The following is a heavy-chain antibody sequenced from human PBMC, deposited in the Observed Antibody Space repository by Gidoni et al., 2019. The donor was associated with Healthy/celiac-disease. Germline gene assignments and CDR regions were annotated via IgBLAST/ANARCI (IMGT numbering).Heavy chain of an antibody. CDR1: GGSISSYY. Sequence: QVQLQESGPGLVKPSATLSLPCTVSGGSISSYYWSWIRQPPGKGLEWIGYIYYSGSTNYNPSLKSRVTISVDTSKNQFSLKLSAVTAADTAVYYCARLRVVVPAQCWFDPWGQGTLVTVSS. CDR3: ARLRVVVPAQCWFDP. D-gene: IGHD2-2*01. CDR2: IYYSGST. J-gene: IGHJ5*02. V-gene: IGHV4-59*08.